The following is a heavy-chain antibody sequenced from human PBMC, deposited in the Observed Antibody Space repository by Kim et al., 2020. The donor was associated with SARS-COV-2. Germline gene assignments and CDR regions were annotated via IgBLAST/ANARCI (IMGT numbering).Heavy chain of an antibody. CDR1: GFTFSSYA. J-gene: IGHJ6*02. D-gene: IGHD2-21*02. CDR2: ISYDGSNK. CDR3: ARDRGVVTPFGYYYYGMDV. Sequence: GGSLRLSCAASGFTFSSYAMHWVRQAPGKGLEWVAVISYDGSNKYYVDSVKGRFTISRDNSKNTLYLQMNSLRAEDTVVYYCARDRGVVTPFGYYYYGMDVWGQGTTVTVSS. V-gene: IGHV3-30*04.